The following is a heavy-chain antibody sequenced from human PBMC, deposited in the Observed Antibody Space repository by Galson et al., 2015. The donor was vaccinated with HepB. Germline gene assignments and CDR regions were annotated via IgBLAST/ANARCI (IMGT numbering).Heavy chain of an antibody. D-gene: IGHD1/OR15-1a*01. V-gene: IGHV3-30*04. J-gene: IGHJ6*02. CDR3: ARAPPNLNTVYYYYFYAMDV. CDR1: GFTFTSYS. CDR2: VSYDGNNK. Sequence: SLRLSCAASGFTFTSYSMHWVRQAPGKGLEWVAVVSYDGNNKDYADSVRGRFTISRDNSKNTLYLQMDSLRAEDTAVYYCARAPPNLNTVYYYYFYAMDVWGQGTTVTVSS.